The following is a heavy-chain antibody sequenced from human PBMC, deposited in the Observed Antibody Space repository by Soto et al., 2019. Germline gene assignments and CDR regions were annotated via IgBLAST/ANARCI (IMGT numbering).Heavy chain of an antibody. CDR2: INGDGSET. CDR1: GFTFTTHW. J-gene: IGHJ4*02. D-gene: IGHD2-21*01. V-gene: IGHV3-74*01. CDR3: AAYSPHHGTVGGDY. Sequence: GGSLRLSCAASGFTFTTHWMHWVRQVPEKGLAWVARINGDGSETTYADSVRGRLTISRDNAKISLYLQLNNLRVEDTSVYYCAAYSPHHGTVGGDYWGQGTLVAVSS.